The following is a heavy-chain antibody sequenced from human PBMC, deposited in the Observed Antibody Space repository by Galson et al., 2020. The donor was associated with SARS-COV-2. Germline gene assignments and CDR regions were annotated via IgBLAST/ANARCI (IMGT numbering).Heavy chain of an antibody. CDR2: VCSDGTNK. CDR1: GFILSSSR. Sequence: SLKICCAASGFILSSSRMLWVRQAPGKRLEWVAVVCSDGTNKYYADSVKGRFTISRDTSKNTLYLQMNSLTAEDTAHYYCAKGGAVAGIRGIDYWGQGTLVTVSS. CDR3: AKGGAVAGIRGIDY. J-gene: IGHJ4*02. D-gene: IGHD6-19*01. V-gene: IGHV3-33*06.